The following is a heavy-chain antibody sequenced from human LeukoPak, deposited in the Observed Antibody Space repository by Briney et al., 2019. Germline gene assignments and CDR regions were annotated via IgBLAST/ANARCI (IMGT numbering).Heavy chain of an antibody. V-gene: IGHV3-23*01. CDR1: GFTFSNYG. CDR2: ISGSGGST. J-gene: IGHJ6*02. CDR3: TKGPLVSIYYYYGMDV. Sequence: PGGSLRLSCAASGFTFSNYGMSWVRQAPGKGLEWVSAISGSGGSTYYADSVKGRSTISRDNSKNTLYLQMNSLRAEDTAVYYCTKGPLVSIYYYYGMDVWGQGTTVTVSS. D-gene: IGHD3-3*02.